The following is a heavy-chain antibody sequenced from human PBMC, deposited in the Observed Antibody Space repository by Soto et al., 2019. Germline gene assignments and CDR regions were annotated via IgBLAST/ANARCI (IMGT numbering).Heavy chain of an antibody. J-gene: IGHJ3*01. CDR2: IGGPDGDSDGVP. D-gene: IGHD7-27*01. V-gene: IGHV3-23*04. CDR1: GFILNNYA. Sequence: VQLVESGGDLVQPGGSLRLSCVASGFILNNYAMSWVRQAPGKGLEWVSTIGGPDGDSDGVPWYEDSVKGRFTISRGRSANTLCLHMDNLRAEGSALYYCVKRGRNWGAFDFWGQGTTVVVSS. CDR3: VKRGRNWGAFDF.